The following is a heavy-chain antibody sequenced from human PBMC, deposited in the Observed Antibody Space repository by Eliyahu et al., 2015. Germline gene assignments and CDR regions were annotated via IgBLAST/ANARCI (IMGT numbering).Heavy chain of an antibody. V-gene: IGHV3-7*01. CDR2: IKQDGSEK. CDR1: GFTFSXYW. J-gene: IGHJ4*02. CDR3: ASLNY. Sequence: EVXLVESGGGLVQPGGSXXLXXTASGFTFSXYWINWVRQXPGKGLEWVANIKQDGSEKYYVDSVKGRFTISRDNAKNSLYLQMNSLRAEDTAVYYCASLNYWGQGTLVTVSS.